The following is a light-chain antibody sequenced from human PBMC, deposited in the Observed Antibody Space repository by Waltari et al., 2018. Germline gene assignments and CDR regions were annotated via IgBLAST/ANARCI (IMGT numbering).Light chain of an antibody. CDR3: TSYTSRNTLV. CDR2: DVS. CDR1: TRDVGAYTY. Sequence: QSALTQPASVSGSPGQSITIPCTGTTRDVGAYTYISWYQQHPGKVPKVMIFDVSNRPSGVSNRFSGSKSGNTASLTISGLQAEDEADCYCTSYTSRNTLVFGSGTKVTVL. J-gene: IGLJ1*01. V-gene: IGLV2-14*03.